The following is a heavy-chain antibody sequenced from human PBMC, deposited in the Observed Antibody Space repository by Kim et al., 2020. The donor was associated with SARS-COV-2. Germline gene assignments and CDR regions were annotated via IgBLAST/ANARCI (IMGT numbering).Heavy chain of an antibody. CDR2: ISSSSSTI. CDR1: GFTFSSYS. Sequence: LSLTCAASGFTFSSYSMNWVRQAPGKGLEWVSYISSSSSTIYYADSVKGRFTISRDNAKNSLYLQMNSLRDEDTAVYYCARDTYYYDSSTLPDYWGQGTLVTVSS. J-gene: IGHJ4*02. CDR3: ARDTYYYDSSTLPDY. D-gene: IGHD3-22*01. V-gene: IGHV3-48*02.